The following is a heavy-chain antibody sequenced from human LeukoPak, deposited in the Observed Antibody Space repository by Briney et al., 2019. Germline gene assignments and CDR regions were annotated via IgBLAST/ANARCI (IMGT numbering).Heavy chain of an antibody. V-gene: IGHV4-59*12. CDR2: IYYSGST. CDR3: ARDPYYYDSSGYYYFDY. D-gene: IGHD3-22*01. Sequence: SETLSLTCTVSGGSISNKYWSWIRQPPGKGLEWIGSIYYSGSTYYNPSLKSRVTISVDTSKNQFSLKLSSVTAADTAVYYCARDPYYYDSSGYYYFDYWGQGTLVTVSS. J-gene: IGHJ4*02. CDR1: GGSISNKY.